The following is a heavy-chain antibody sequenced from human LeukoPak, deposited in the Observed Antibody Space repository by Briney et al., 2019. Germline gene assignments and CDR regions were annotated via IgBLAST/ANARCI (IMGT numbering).Heavy chain of an antibody. CDR1: GFTFSSYA. CDR3: ARDTAVERWLQSHYYSGMGV. D-gene: IGHD5-24*01. J-gene: IGHJ6*02. CDR2: ISYDGSNK. V-gene: IGHV3-30-3*01. Sequence: PGRSLRLSCAASGFTFSSYAMPLVRQAPGKGLEWVAVISYDGSNKYYADSVKGRFTISRDNAKTTLYLQMNSLRAEDTAVYYCARDTAVERWLQSHYYSGMGVWGQGTTVTVSS.